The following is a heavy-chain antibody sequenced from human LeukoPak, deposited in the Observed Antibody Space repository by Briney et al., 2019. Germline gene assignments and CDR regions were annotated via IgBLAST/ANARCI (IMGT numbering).Heavy chain of an antibody. D-gene: IGHD3-10*01. CDR3: ARGEYYGSGSYYPGDY. V-gene: IGHV4-31*01. Sequence: SETLSLTCTVSGGSVSSGSYYWSWIRQPPGKGLEWIGYIHNSGSTYYNPSLKSPVSISVDTSKSHFSLRLSSVTAADTAVYYCARGEYYGSGSYYPGDYRGQGTLVTVSS. CDR2: IHNSGST. J-gene: IGHJ4*02. CDR1: GGSVSSGSYY.